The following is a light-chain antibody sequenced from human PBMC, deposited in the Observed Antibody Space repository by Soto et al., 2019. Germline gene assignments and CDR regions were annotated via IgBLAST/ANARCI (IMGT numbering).Light chain of an antibody. CDR1: QSISSY. V-gene: IGKV1-39*01. CDR3: QQSYSTLGLT. CDR2: AAS. Sequence: DIQMTQSPSSLSASVGDRVTITCRASQSISSYLNWYQQKPGKAPKLLIYAASSLQSGVPSRFSGSGSGTDFTLTISSLQPEDFATYYCQQSYSTLGLTFGGGTQGGYQ. J-gene: IGKJ4*01.